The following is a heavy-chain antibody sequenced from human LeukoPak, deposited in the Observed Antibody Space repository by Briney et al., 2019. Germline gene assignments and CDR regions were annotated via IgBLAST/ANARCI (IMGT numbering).Heavy chain of an antibody. Sequence: GGSLRLSCAASGFTVSSNYMSWVRQAPGKGLEWVSVIYSGGSTYYADPVKGRFTISRDNSKNTLYLQMNSLRAEDTAVYYCARDERYYDILTGSYYYGMDVWGQGTTVTVSS. CDR1: GFTVSSNY. D-gene: IGHD3-9*01. V-gene: IGHV3-53*01. CDR2: IYSGGST. J-gene: IGHJ6*02. CDR3: ARDERYYDILTGSYYYGMDV.